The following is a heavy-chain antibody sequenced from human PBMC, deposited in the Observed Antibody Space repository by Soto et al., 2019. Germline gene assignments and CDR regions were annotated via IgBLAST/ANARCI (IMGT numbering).Heavy chain of an antibody. CDR2: IYYSGST. CDR3: ARHPPVEIVPDFDP. CDR1: GGSISSSSYY. V-gene: IGHV4-39*01. D-gene: IGHD2-2*01. J-gene: IGHJ5*02. Sequence: SETLSLTCTVSGGSISSSSYYWGWIRQPPGKGLEWIGSIYYSGSTYYNPSLKSRVTISVDTSKNQFSLKLSSVTAADTAVYYCARHPPVEIVPDFDPWGQGTLVTVSS.